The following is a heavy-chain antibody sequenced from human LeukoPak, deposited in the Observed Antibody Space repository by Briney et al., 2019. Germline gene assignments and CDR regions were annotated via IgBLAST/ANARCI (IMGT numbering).Heavy chain of an antibody. CDR3: ARVSITGTTFNWFDP. CDR2: ISSSGSTI. Sequence: PGGSLRLSCAASGFTVSSSYMSWVRQAPGKGLEWVSYISSSGSTIYYADSVKGRFTISRDNAKNSLYLQMNSLRAEDTAVYYCARVSITGTTFNWFDPWGQGTLVTVSS. CDR1: GFTVSSSY. V-gene: IGHV3-11*04. J-gene: IGHJ5*02. D-gene: IGHD1-7*01.